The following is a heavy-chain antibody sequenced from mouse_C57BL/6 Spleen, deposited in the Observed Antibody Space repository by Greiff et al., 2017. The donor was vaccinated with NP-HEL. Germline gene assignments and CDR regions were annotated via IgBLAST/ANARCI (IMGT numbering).Heavy chain of an antibody. J-gene: IGHJ3*01. V-gene: IGHV1-53*01. CDR3: ARGAEAYYSNYYDLAWFAY. D-gene: IGHD2-5*01. CDR2: INPSNGGT. Sequence: QVQLQQPGTELVKPGASVKLSCKASGYTFTSYWMHWVKQRPGQGLEWIGNINPSNGGTNYNEKFKSKATLTVDKSSSTAYMQLSSLTSEDSAVYYCARGAEAYYSNYYDLAWFAYWGQGTLVTVSA. CDR1: GYTFTSYW.